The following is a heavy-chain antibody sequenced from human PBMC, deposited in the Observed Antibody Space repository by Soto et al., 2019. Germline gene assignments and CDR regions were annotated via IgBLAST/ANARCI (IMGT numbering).Heavy chain of an antibody. J-gene: IGHJ4*02. D-gene: IGHD1-1*01. CDR3: SRDRTGTPVY. V-gene: IGHV3-74*01. CDR2: IKNDGSDT. CDR1: GFIFSSYW. Sequence: EVHLVESGGGLVQPGGSLRLSCAASGFIFSSYWMHWVRQAPGKGLVWVSRIKNDGSDTTYADAVKGRFTVSRDNTRNTLYLEMKSLRAEDTAVYYCSRDRTGTPVYWGQGSLVTVSS.